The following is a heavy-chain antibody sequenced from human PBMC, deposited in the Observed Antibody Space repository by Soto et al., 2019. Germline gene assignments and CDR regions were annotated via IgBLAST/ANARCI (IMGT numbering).Heavy chain of an antibody. D-gene: IGHD5-12*01. V-gene: IGHV4-59*01. Sequence: SETLSLTCTVSGGSISSYYWSWILQPPWKGLEWIGYIYYSGSTNYNPSLKSRVTISVDTSKNQFSLKLSSVTAADTAVYYCGRGDRGYDHDAFDIGGQGTMVPVSS. J-gene: IGHJ3*02. CDR2: IYYSGST. CDR1: GGSISSYY. CDR3: GRGDRGYDHDAFDI.